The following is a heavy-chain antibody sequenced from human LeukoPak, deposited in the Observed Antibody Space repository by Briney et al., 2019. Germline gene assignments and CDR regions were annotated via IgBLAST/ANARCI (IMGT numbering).Heavy chain of an antibody. D-gene: IGHD5-18*01. CDR3: ATGAADTAMVPFDY. V-gene: IGHV1-24*01. CDR2: FDPEDGET. J-gene: IGHJ4*02. Sequence: GASVKVSCKVSGYTLTELSMHWVRQAPGKGLEWMGGFDPEDGETIYAQKFQGRVTMTEDTSTDTAHMELSSLRSEDTAVYYCATGAADTAMVPFDYWGQGTLVTVSS. CDR1: GYTLTELS.